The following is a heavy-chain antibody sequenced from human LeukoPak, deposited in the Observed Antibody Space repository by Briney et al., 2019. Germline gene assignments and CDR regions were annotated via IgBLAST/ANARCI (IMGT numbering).Heavy chain of an antibody. D-gene: IGHD3-10*01. V-gene: IGHV1-46*01. Sequence: ASVKVSCKASGYTFTSYDINWVRQATGQGLESIGIINPSGGSTTYAQKFQGRVAVTSDTSTSTVYMELSSLRSEDTAFYYCARAGARSPFDYWGQGTLVTVSS. CDR1: GYTFTSYD. J-gene: IGHJ4*02. CDR2: INPSGGST. CDR3: ARAGARSPFDY.